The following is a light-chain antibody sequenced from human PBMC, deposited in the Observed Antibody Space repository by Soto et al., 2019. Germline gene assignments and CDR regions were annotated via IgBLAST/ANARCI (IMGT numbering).Light chain of an antibody. CDR2: GAS. Sequence: TQSPSSLSLSPWERATLSCRASQSVSSSHLAWYQQKGGQAPRLLFYGASRRATGIPDRFSGSGSGTDFTLTISRLEPEDFAVFYCQQYGGSPGTFGQGTKVDIK. CDR1: QSVSSSH. J-gene: IGKJ1*01. CDR3: QQYGGSPGT. V-gene: IGKV3-20*01.